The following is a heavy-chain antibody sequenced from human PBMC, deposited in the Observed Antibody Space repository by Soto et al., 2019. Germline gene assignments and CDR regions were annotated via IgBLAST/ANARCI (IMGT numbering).Heavy chain of an antibody. CDR1: GESFSGDY. D-gene: IGHD6-6*01. J-gene: IGHJ6*03. V-gene: IGHV4-34*01. CDR3: ARAVGSIAARPNYYMDV. Sequence: PSEAYGESFSGDYWSCIRQPPSKGLEWIGEINHSGSTNCNPSLKSRVTISVDTSKNQFSLKLSSVTAADTAVYYCARAVGSIAARPNYYMDVWGKGTTVTVSS. CDR2: INHSGST.